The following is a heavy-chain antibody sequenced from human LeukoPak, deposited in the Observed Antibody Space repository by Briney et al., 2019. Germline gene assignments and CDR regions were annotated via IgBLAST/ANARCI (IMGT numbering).Heavy chain of an antibody. D-gene: IGHD3-10*01. Sequence: SETLSLTCTVSGGSISSSSYYWGWIRQPPGKGLEWIGSIYYSGSTYYNPSLKSRVTISVDTSKNQFSLELSSVTAADTAVYYCARLGFGESSFYYYGMDVWGQGTTVTVSS. CDR1: GGSISSSSYY. CDR3: ARLGFGESSFYYYGMDV. J-gene: IGHJ6*02. V-gene: IGHV4-39*01. CDR2: IYYSGST.